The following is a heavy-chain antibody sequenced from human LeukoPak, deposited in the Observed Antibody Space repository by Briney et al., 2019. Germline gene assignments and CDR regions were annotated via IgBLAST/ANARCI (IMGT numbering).Heavy chain of an antibody. Sequence: SETLSLTCTASGGSISSSSYYWGWIRQPPEKGLEWIGSIYYSGSTYYNPSLKSRVTISIDTSKNQFSLKLSSVTAADTAVYYCARDAVVPASLLDYWGQGTLVTVSS. CDR1: GGSISSSSYY. D-gene: IGHD2-2*01. V-gene: IGHV4-39*07. CDR3: ARDAVVPASLLDY. J-gene: IGHJ4*02. CDR2: IYYSGST.